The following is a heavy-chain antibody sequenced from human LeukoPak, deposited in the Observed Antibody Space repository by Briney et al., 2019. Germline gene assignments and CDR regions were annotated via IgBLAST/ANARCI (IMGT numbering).Heavy chain of an antibody. Sequence: GASVKVSCKASGYTFTSYYMHWVRQAPGQGLEWMGIINPSGGSTSYAQKFQGRVTMTRDTAPSTVYMELSSLRSQDTAVYYCARDNELAVAGTPAYWGQGTLVTVSS. D-gene: IGHD6-19*01. J-gene: IGHJ4*02. CDR3: ARDNELAVAGTPAY. CDR2: INPSGGST. CDR1: GYTFTSYY. V-gene: IGHV1-46*01.